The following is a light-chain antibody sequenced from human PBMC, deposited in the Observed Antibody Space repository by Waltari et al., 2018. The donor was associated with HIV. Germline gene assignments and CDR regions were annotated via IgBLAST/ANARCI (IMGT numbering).Light chain of an antibody. CDR3: QVWDSNSDQFYV. V-gene: IGLV3-21*04. CDR2: NDS. Sequence: SYVLTQPPSVSVAPGKTATFTCGGTSLGSKSLHWYQQKPGQAPVLVIYNDSYRPSGIPERFSGSNAGNTATLTITRVEAGDEADYYCQVWDSNSDQFYVFGTGTKVTVL. CDR1: SLGSKS. J-gene: IGLJ1*01.